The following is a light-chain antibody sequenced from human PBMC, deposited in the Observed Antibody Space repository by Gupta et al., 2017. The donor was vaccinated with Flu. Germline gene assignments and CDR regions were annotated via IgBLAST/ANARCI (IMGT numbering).Light chain of an antibody. V-gene: IGKV1-5*03. CDR2: MAS. Sequence: PSSLSASVGDRVTITCRDSQDVKQWVDWYQQKPGKPPRVLIFMASGWVNGVPSRFIDSGSGTEFTFTISSLQPDDFATYYCQQDNGNVLTFGQGTKVETK. CDR3: QQDNGNVLT. CDR1: QDVKQW. J-gene: IGKJ1*01.